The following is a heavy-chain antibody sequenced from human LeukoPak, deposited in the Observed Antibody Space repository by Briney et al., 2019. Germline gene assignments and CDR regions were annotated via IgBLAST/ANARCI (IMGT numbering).Heavy chain of an antibody. Sequence: GASVKVSCKTSGYTFINYGISWVRQAPGQGLEWMGWISAYSGKTNSAQKLQGRVTFTTDTSTSTAYMELRSLRFDDTAVYYCVRLTAYSGYVLMGFEYWGQGTLVTVSS. V-gene: IGHV1-18*01. CDR3: VRLTAYSGYVLMGFEY. CDR1: GYTFINYG. D-gene: IGHD5-12*01. CDR2: ISAYSGKT. J-gene: IGHJ4*02.